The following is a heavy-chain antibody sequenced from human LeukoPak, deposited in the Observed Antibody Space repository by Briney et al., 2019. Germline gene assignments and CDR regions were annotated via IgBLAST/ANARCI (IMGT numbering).Heavy chain of an antibody. V-gene: IGHV3-53*01. CDR3: ARDDNWNDGRGLDD. CDR1: GFTFSSYS. J-gene: IGHJ4*02. Sequence: GGSLRLSCAASGFTFSSYSMNWVRQAPGKGREWVSIIYGGGNTYYAGSVKGRFIISRDSSKNTLYLQMSSLRAEDTAVYYCARDDNWNDGRGLDDWGQGTLVTVSS. CDR2: IYGGGNT. D-gene: IGHD1-1*01.